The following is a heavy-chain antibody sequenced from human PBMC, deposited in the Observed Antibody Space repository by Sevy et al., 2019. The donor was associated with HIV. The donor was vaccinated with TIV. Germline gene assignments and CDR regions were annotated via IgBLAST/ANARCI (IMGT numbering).Heavy chain of an antibody. CDR2: VYHNGNT. D-gene: IGHD4-17*01. V-gene: IGHV4-38-2*01. CDR1: GYSISSGYY. CDR3: ARVHDYGDYTWFDP. Sequence: SETLSLTCAVSGYSISSGYYWGWIRQPPGKGLEWIGSVYHNGNTYYNPSLKRRVTISVDTPKNQFSLRLSSVTAADTAVYYCARVHDYGDYTWFDPWGPGTLVTVSS. J-gene: IGHJ5*02.